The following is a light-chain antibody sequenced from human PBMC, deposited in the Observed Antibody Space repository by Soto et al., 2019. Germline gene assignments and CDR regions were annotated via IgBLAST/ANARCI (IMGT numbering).Light chain of an antibody. CDR2: AAS. CDR3: QQSYSTPRT. CDR1: ESIAVY. J-gene: IGKJ1*01. Sequence: DIQMTQSPSSLPASVGDRVTITCRASESIAVYLNWYQQKPGQAPKPLIYAASALQSGVPSRFSGGGSGTDFTLTINSLQAEDFATYSCQQSYSTPRTFGQGTKVDIK. V-gene: IGKV1-39*01.